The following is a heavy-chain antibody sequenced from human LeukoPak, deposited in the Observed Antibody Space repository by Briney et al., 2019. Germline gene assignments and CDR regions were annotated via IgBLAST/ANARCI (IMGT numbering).Heavy chain of an antibody. Sequence: PGGSLRLSCAASGFTFSNAWMSWVRQAPGKGLEWVGRIKSKTDGGTTDYAAPVKGRFTISRDDSKNTLYLQMNSLRTEDTAVYYCTTLATRRTFDIWGQGTMVTVSS. J-gene: IGHJ3*02. CDR3: TTLATRRTFDI. CDR2: IKSKTDGGTT. CDR1: GFTFSNAW. D-gene: IGHD1-26*01. V-gene: IGHV3-15*01.